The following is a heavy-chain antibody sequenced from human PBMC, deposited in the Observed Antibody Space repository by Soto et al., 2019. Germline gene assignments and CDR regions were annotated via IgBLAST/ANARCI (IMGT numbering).Heavy chain of an antibody. Sequence: GESLKISCKGSGYSFTSYWIGWVRQMPGKGLEWMGIIYPGDSDTRYSPSFQGQVTISADKSISTAYLQWSSLKASDTAMYYCARPLLVRGYSYGYGEEDPFDYWGQGTLVTVSS. V-gene: IGHV5-51*01. J-gene: IGHJ4*02. CDR3: ARPLLVRGYSYGYGEEDPFDY. CDR2: IYPGDSDT. CDR1: GYSFTSYW. D-gene: IGHD5-18*01.